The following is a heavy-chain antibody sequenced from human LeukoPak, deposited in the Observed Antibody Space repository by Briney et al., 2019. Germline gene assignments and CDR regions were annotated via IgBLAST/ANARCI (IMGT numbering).Heavy chain of an antibody. J-gene: IGHJ4*02. CDR3: ARDQSYDFWSGYYKGGYYFDY. D-gene: IGHD3-3*01. V-gene: IGHV1-2*04. Sequence: AATVKVSCKASGYTFTGYYMHWVRQAPGQGLEWMGWINPNSGGTNYAQKFQGWVTMTRDTSISTAYMELSRLRSDDTAVYYCARDQSYDFWSGYYKGGYYFDYWGQGTLVTVSS. CDR2: INPNSGGT. CDR1: GYTFTGYY.